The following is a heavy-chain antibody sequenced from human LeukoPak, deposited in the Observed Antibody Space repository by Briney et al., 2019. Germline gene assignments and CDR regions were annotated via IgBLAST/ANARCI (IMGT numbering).Heavy chain of an antibody. J-gene: IGHJ4*02. CDR2: ISSSSSYI. CDR3: AREPSGYSGYDAVDY. CDR1: GFTFSSYS. V-gene: IGHV3-21*01. Sequence: GGSLSLSCAASGFTFSSYSMNWVRQAPGKGLEWVSSISSSSSYIYYADSVKGRFTISGDNAKNSLYLQMNGLRAEDTAVYYCAREPSGYSGYDAVDYWGQGTLVTVSS. D-gene: IGHD5-12*01.